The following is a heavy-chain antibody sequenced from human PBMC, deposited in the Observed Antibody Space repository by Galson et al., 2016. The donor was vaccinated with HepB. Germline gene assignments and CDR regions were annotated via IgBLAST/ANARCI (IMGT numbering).Heavy chain of an antibody. V-gene: IGHV3-33*01. D-gene: IGHD3-22*01. CDR3: AREDEPSGYSPFMDV. CDR1: GFTFSSYG. J-gene: IGHJ6*02. CDR2: IWNDGSNK. Sequence: SLRLSCAGSGFTFSSYGMHWVRQAPGKGLEWVTVIWNDGSNKYYADSVKGRFTISRDNSKNTLYLQMNSLRAEDTAVYYCAREDEPSGYSPFMDVWGQGTTVTVSS.